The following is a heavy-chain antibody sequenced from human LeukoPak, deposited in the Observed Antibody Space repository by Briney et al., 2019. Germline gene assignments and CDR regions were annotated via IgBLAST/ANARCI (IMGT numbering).Heavy chain of an antibody. CDR2: INPNSGGT. D-gene: IGHD3-22*01. J-gene: IGHJ3*02. V-gene: IGHV1-2*02. CDR1: GYTLTGYY. CDR3: ARETMIVVVPDAFDI. Sequence: ASVKVSCKASGYTLTGYYMHWVRQAPGQGLEWMGWINPNSGGTNYAQKFQGRVTMTRDTSISTAYMELSRLRSDDTAVYYCARETMIVVVPDAFDIWGQGTMVTVSS.